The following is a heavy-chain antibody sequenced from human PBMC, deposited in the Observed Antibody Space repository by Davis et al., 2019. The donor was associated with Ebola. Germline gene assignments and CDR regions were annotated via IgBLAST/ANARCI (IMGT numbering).Heavy chain of an antibody. Sequence: GGSLRLSCAASGFTFSSYGMHCVRQAPGKGLEWVAVISYDGSNKYYADSVKGRFTISRDNSKNTLYLQMNSLRPEDTAVYYCARGPSTGNSFSYWGQGTLVTVSS. CDR1: GFTFSSYG. V-gene: IGHV3-30*03. D-gene: IGHD6-13*01. CDR2: ISYDGSNK. J-gene: IGHJ4*02. CDR3: ARGPSTGNSFSY.